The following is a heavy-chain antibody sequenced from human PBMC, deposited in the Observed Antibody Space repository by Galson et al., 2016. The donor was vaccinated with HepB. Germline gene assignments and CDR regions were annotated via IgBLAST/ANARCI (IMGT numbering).Heavy chain of an antibody. J-gene: IGHJ4*02. CDR2: MYHSASA. CDR1: GGSITTSF. CDR3: ARGRGSGFDY. V-gene: IGHV4-59*01. Sequence: SETLSLTCTVSGGSITTSFWSWIRQPPGKGLEWIASMYHSASANYHPSVKSRVTISIDTSKNQFSLRLSSVTAADTAIYYCARGRGSGFDYWGQGTLVTVSS. D-gene: IGHD1-26*01.